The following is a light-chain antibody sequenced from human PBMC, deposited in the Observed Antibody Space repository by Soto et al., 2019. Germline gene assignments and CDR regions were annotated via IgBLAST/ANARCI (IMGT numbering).Light chain of an antibody. V-gene: IGKV3-15*01. CDR2: DAS. J-gene: IGKJ5*01. Sequence: ETVMTQSPATLSVSPGERATLSCRAIQSISSNLAWFQQKPGQAPRLLIHDASTMATGFPARFSGSGSGTEFTLTISSLEPEDFAVYYCQQRSSWPPTITFGQGTRLEIK. CDR3: QQRSSWPPTIT. CDR1: QSISSN.